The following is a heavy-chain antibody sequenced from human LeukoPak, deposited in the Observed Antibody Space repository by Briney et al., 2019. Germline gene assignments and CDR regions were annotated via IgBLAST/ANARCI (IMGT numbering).Heavy chain of an antibody. Sequence: SSGTLSLTCAVSGGSISSSNWWSWVRQPPGKGLEWIGEIYHSGSTNYNPSLKSRVTISVDKSKNQFSLKLSSVTAADTAVYCCAADRITMVRGYGMDVWGKGTTVTVSS. D-gene: IGHD3-10*01. CDR3: AADRITMVRGYGMDV. J-gene: IGHJ6*04. CDR2: IYHSGST. V-gene: IGHV4-4*01. CDR1: GGSISSSNW.